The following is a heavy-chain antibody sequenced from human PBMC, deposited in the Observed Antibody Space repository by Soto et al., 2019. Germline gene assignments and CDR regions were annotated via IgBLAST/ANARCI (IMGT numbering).Heavy chain of an antibody. J-gene: IGHJ5*02. CDR1: GYTFTGYY. CDR2: INPNSGGT. Sequence: ASVKVSCKTSGYTFTGYYMHWVRQAPGQGLEWMGWINPNSGGTNYAQKFQGRVTMTRDTSISTAYMELSRLRSDDTAVYYCARGWPSGTGWFDPWGQGTLVTVSS. CDR3: ARGWPSGTGWFDP. D-gene: IGHD1-26*01. V-gene: IGHV1-2*02.